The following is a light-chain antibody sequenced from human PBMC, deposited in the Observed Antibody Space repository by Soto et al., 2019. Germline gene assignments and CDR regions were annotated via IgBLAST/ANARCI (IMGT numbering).Light chain of an antibody. CDR1: SSDVGVYNY. Sequence: QSALTQPRSVSGSPGQSVTISCTGTSSDVGVYNYVSWYQQHPGKAPKLITYDVTKRPSGVPDRFSGSKSANTASLIISGLQAADEAEYYCCCCSYADSSSFRVLFGGGTKLTVL. J-gene: IGLJ2*01. CDR2: DVT. V-gene: IGLV2-11*01. CDR3: CSYADSSSFRVL.